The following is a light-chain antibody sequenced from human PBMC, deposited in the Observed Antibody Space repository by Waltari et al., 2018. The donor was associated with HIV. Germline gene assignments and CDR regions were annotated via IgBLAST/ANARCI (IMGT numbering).Light chain of an antibody. J-gene: IGKJ1*01. CDR1: QFVTGNY. CDR2: GAS. CDR3: QQYGGSWT. Sequence: VLTQSPGSLSLSPGATATLSCRASQFVTGNYLAWYRQKPGQAPRLLINGASSRATGIPERISASGSGTDFTLTISRLEPDDSAVYYCQQYGGSWTFGQGTKVEIK. V-gene: IGKV3-20*01.